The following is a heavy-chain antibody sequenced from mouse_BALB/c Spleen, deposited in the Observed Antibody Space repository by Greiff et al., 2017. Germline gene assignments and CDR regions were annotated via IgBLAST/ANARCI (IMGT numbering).Heavy chain of an antibody. CDR2: ISSGGSYT. V-gene: IGHV5-6*01. J-gene: IGHJ2*01. CDR1: GFTFSSYG. D-gene: IGHD2-2*01. CDR3: ARHNGYDGNYFDY. Sequence: EVHLVESGGGLVQPGGSRKLSCAASGFTFSSYGMSWVRQTPDKRLEWVATISSGGSYTYYPDSVKGRFTISRDNAKNTLYLQMSSLKSEDTAMYYCARHNGYDGNYFDYWGQGTTLIVSS.